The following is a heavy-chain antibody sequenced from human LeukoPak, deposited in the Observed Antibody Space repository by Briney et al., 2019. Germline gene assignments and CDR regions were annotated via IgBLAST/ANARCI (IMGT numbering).Heavy chain of an antibody. D-gene: IGHD4-23*01. Sequence: GASVKVSCKASGYTFTSYYMHWVRQAPGQGLEWMGIISHSGGSTSYAQKFQGRVTMTRDMSTSTVYMELSSLRSEDTAVYYCARDNSVEDTAWWFDPWGQGTLVTVSS. J-gene: IGHJ5*02. CDR2: ISHSGGST. CDR1: GYTFTSYY. V-gene: IGHV1-46*01. CDR3: ARDNSVEDTAWWFDP.